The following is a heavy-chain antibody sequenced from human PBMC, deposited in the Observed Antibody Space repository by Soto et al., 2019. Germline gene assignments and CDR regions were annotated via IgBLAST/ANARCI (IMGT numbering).Heavy chain of an antibody. J-gene: IGHJ4*02. V-gene: IGHV1-69*13. CDR3: ASAYDGYSYGSADGPLC. D-gene: IGHD5-18*01. CDR2: IIPIFGTA. CDR1: GGTFSSYA. Sequence: ASVKVSCKASGGTFSSYAISWVRQAPGQGLEWMGGIIPIFGTANYAQKFQGRVTITADESTSTAYMELSSLRSEDTAVYYCASAYDGYSYGSADGPLCWGQGTLVTVSS.